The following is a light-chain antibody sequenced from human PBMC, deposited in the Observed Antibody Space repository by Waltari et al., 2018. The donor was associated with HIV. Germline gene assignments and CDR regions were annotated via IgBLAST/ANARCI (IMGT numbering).Light chain of an antibody. CDR1: SSNIGSNY. J-gene: IGLJ1*01. CDR3: AAWGDSLTSFV. CDR2: RNN. V-gene: IGLV1-47*01. Sequence: QSVLTQPPSASETPGQRVTISCSGSSSNIGSNYVYWYQQLPGTAPKLLIYRNNQLPSGVPDRFSGSNSGPSASLAISGLRSEDEADYYCAAWGDSLTSFVFGTGTKVTVL.